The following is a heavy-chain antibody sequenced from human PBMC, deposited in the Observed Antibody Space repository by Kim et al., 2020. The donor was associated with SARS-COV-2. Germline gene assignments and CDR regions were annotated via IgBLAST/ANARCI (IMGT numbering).Heavy chain of an antibody. V-gene: IGHV1-46*01. J-gene: IGHJ4*02. D-gene: IGHD3-22*01. Sequence: ASVKVSCKASGYTFTSYYMHWVRQAPGQGLEWMGILNPSSEITSYAQKFQGRVTMTRDTSTSTVYMELSSLRSDDTGIYYCVRDWNFYDSSEDYWGQGTLVPVSA. CDR3: VRDWNFYDSSEDY. CDR2: LNPSSEIT. CDR1: GYTFTSYY.